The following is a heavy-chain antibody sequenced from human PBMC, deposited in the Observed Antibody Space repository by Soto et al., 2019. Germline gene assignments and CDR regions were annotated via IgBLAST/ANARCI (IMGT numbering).Heavy chain of an antibody. Sequence: HPGGSLRLSCAASGFTFSSYAMSWVRQAPGKGLEWVSAISGSGGSTYYADSVKGRFTISRDNSKNTLYLQMNSLRAEDTAVYYCAKGLTYYDFWSGQDYWGQGTLVTVSS. J-gene: IGHJ4*02. V-gene: IGHV3-23*01. CDR1: GFTFSSYA. D-gene: IGHD3-3*01. CDR3: AKGLTYYDFWSGQDY. CDR2: ISGSGGST.